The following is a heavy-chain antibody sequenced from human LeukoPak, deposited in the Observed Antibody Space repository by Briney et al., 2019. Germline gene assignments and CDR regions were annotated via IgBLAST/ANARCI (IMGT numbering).Heavy chain of an antibody. D-gene: IGHD3-3*01. Sequence: GGSLGLSCAASGFTFSSYWMSWVRQAPGKGLEWVANIKQDGSEKYYVDSVKGRFTISRDNAKNSLYLQMNSLRAEDTAVYYCARDFFGVVTIDAFDIWGQGTMVTVSS. V-gene: IGHV3-7*01. CDR1: GFTFSSYW. CDR2: IKQDGSEK. CDR3: ARDFFGVVTIDAFDI. J-gene: IGHJ3*02.